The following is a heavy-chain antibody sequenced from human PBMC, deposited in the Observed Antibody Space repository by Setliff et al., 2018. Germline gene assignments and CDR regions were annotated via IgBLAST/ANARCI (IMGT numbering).Heavy chain of an antibody. Sequence: PSETLSLTCTVSGGSISSGSYYWSWIRQPAGKGLEWIGHIYSSGSTNYNPSLKSRVTISVDRSKNQFSLKLSSVIAADTAVYYCARDLYSSSSGGFYYYCYYMDVWGKGTTVTVSS. V-gene: IGHV4-61*09. CDR3: ARDLYSSSSGGFYYYCYYMDV. D-gene: IGHD6-6*01. CDR1: GGSISSGSYY. CDR2: IYSSGST. J-gene: IGHJ6*03.